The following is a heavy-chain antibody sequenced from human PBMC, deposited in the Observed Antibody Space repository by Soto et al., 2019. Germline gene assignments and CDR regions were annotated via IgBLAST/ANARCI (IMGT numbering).Heavy chain of an antibody. CDR2: IKPDGSEK. V-gene: IGHV3-7*01. CDR3: ARGRRLDV. CDR1: GFTFSSVW. Sequence: GGSLRLSCATSGFTFSSVWMSWVRQAPGKGLEWVANIKPDGSEKYYVDSVKGRFTISRDNAKNSLDLLMNSLRADDTAMYYCARGRRLDVWGQGTTVTVSS. J-gene: IGHJ6*02.